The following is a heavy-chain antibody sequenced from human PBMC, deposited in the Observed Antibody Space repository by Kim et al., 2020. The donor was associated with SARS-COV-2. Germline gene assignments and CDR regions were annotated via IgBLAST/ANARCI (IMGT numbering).Heavy chain of an antibody. V-gene: IGHV3-30*04. CDR3: ARGGIAVAGTHQSMGY. CDR2: ISYDGSNK. D-gene: IGHD6-19*01. J-gene: IGHJ4*01. CDR1: GFTFSSYA. Sequence: GGSLRLSCAASGFTFSSYAMHWVRQAPGKGLEWVAVISYDGSNKYYADSVKGRFTISRDNSKNTLYLQMNSLRAEDTAVYYCARGGIAVAGTHQSMGYWG.